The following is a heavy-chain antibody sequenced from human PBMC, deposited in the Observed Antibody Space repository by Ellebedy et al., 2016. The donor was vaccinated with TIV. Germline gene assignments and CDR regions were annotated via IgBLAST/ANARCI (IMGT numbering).Heavy chain of an antibody. CDR2: IHPSGNIT. D-gene: IGHD1-14*01. CDR1: GYTFTSYY. V-gene: IGHV1-46*01. CDR3: AKMRPEPD. Sequence: AASVKVSCKASGYTFTSYYIHWVRQAPGQGLEWMGTIHPSGNITSYAQNFQGRFTMTRYTSTSTVYMEVSSLRSDDTAVYYCAKMRPEPDWGQGTLVTVSS. J-gene: IGHJ1*01.